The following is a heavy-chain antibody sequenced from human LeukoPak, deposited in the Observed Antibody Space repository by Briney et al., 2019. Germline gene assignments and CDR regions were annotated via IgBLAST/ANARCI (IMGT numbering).Heavy chain of an antibody. CDR3: AKMPVSYSSGWSNFDY. V-gene: IGHV3-23*01. CDR2: ISGSGGST. D-gene: IGHD6-19*01. J-gene: IGHJ4*02. CDR1: GFTFSSYA. Sequence: GGSLRLSCAASGFTFSSYAMSWVRQAPGKGLEWVSAISGSGGSTYYADSVKGRFTISRDNSKDTLYLQMNSLRAEDTAVYFCAKMPVSYSSGWSNFDYWGQGTLVTVSS.